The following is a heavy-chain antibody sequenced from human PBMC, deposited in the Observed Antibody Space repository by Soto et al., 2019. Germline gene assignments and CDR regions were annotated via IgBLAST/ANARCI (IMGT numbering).Heavy chain of an antibody. CDR3: ASEFMS. V-gene: IGHV4-61*01. CDR1: GGSVSSGSYY. CDR2: IYYSGRT. D-gene: IGHD3-10*02. J-gene: IGHJ5*02. Sequence: PSETLSLTSTVSGGSVSSGSYYWSWIRQPPGKGLERIGYIYYSGRTNYNPSLKSRVTISVDTSKNQFSLKLSSVTAADTAVHSCASEFMSWGQGTLVTVPS.